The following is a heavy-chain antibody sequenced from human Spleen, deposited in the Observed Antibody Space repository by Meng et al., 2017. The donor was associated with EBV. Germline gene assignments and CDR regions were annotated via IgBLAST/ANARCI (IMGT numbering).Heavy chain of an antibody. V-gene: IGHV2-5*02. D-gene: IGHD3-10*01. J-gene: IGHJ4*02. CDR3: AHSSWFTVDFDS. CDR2: IYRDDEK. Sequence: QITLKRSGPTLVKPTQTLTLTCSGSGFSSSTSGVGVGWIRQPPGKALEWLALIYRDDEKRYSPSLESRLTITKDTSKNQVVLTMTNMDPVDTATYYCAHSSWFTVDFDSWGQGTLVTVSS. CDR1: GFSSSTSGVG.